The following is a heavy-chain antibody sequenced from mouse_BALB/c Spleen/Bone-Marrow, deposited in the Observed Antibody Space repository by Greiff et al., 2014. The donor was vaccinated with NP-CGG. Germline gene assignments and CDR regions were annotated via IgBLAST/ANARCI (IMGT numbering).Heavy chain of an antibody. Sequence: EVKLQESGPELVKPGASVKISCKASGYSFTGYYMHWVKQSHVKSLEWIGRINPYNGATSYNQNFKDKASLTVDKSSSTAYMELHSLTSEDSAVYYCARYDYHGSSFFDYWGQGTTLTVSS. CDR3: ARYDYHGSSFFDY. D-gene: IGHD1-1*01. CDR2: INPYNGAT. CDR1: GYSFTGYY. J-gene: IGHJ2*01. V-gene: IGHV1-31*01.